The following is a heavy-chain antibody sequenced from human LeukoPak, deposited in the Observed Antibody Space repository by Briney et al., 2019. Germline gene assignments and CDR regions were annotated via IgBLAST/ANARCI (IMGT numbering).Heavy chain of an antibody. CDR1: GYSFTTQD. Sequence: ASVKVSCKASGYSFTTQDINWVRQSTGQGLEWMGWMNPNSGKSGYAQKFQGRVTMTRDTSISTVYMELSSLGSDDTAVYYCARESGLTDNWLDSWGQGTLVIVSS. CDR3: ARESGLTDNWLDS. J-gene: IGHJ5*01. CDR2: MNPNSGKS. V-gene: IGHV1-8*01. D-gene: IGHD5-12*01.